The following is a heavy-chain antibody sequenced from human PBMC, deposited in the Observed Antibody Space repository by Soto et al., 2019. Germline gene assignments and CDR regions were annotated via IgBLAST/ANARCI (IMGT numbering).Heavy chain of an antibody. V-gene: IGHV4-31*03. CDR3: ARTYCIGGSCYSADWFAP. Sequence: PSETLSLTCSVSGGSISSGGYYWSWIRQHPEKGLEWIGYISDSGSTYYNPSLEGRLTISADTSKNQFSLRLSSVTAADTAIYYCARTYCIGGSCYSADWFAPWGQGTRVTVSS. J-gene: IGHJ5*02. CDR1: GGSISSGGYY. D-gene: IGHD2-15*01. CDR2: ISDSGST.